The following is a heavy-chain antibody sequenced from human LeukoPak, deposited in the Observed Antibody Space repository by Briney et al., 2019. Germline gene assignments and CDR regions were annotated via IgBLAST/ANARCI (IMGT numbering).Heavy chain of an antibody. CDR3: ARSSRLPDV. J-gene: IGHJ6*02. D-gene: IGHD6-25*01. CDR1: GFTFSSYS. CDR2: ISSSSSDT. V-gene: IGHV3-21*05. Sequence: GGSLRLSCAASGFTFSSYSMNWIRQAPGKGLEWVSYISSSSSDTNYADSVKGRFTISRDNAKNSLYLQMSSLRAEDSAVYYCARSSRLPDVWGQGTTVTVSS.